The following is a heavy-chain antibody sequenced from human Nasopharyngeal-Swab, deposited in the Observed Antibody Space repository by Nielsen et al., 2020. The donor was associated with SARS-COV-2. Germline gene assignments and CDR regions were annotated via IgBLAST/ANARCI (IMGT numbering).Heavy chain of an antibody. CDR2: FSYTGIT. J-gene: IGHJ4*02. Sequence: SETLSLTCTVSGGSISSGSIRSYYWSWIRQPPGKGLEWIGYFSYTGITNYNPSLKSRVTISVDMSKNQFSLKWSSVAAADTAVYYCAREVVGGLVDSWGQGTLVTVSS. D-gene: IGHD1-26*01. CDR1: GGSISSGSIRSYY. CDR3: AREVVGGLVDS. V-gene: IGHV4-61*01.